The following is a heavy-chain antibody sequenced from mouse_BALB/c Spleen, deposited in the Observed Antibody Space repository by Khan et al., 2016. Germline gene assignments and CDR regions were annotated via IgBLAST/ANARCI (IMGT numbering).Heavy chain of an antibody. V-gene: IGHV1-82*01. CDR3: ARWGQLGPLYYAMDY. CDR2: IYPGDGDT. J-gene: IGHJ4*01. D-gene: IGHD3-1*01. CDR1: GYAFSSSW. Sequence: QVQLQQSGPDLVKPGASVKISCKASGYAFSSSWMNWVKQRPGQGLEWIGRIYPGDGDTDYNGKFKGKATLTADKSSSTAYMQLSSLTSVDAAVYFCARWGQLGPLYYAMDYWGQGTSVTVSS.